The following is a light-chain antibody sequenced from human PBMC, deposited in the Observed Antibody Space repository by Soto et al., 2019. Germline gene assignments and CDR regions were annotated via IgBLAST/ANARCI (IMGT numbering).Light chain of an antibody. CDR3: QQLNTSPLT. J-gene: IGKJ4*02. V-gene: IGKV1-9*01. CDR2: AAS. Sequence: DLQLTQSPSFLSASVGDRVTITCRASQAIGHYLAWYQQRPGTAPNLLISAASTLQSGVPSRFSGSGSGTEFTLTISSLQPAEFATYYCQQLNTSPLTFGGGTRVELK. CDR1: QAIGHY.